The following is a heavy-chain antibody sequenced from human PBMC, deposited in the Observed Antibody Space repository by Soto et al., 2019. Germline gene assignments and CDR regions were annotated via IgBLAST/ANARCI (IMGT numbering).Heavy chain of an antibody. CDR2: ISYDGSNK. D-gene: IGHD2-2*01. CDR3: ARGSDQLASMDV. CDR1: GFTFSSYA. Sequence: QVQLVESGGGVVQPGRSLRLSCAASGFTFSSYAMHWVRQAPGKGLEWVAVISYDGSNKYYADSVKGRFTISRDNSKNPLYLQMNSLRAEDTAVYYCARGSDQLASMDVWGQGTTVTVSS. V-gene: IGHV3-30-3*01. J-gene: IGHJ6*02.